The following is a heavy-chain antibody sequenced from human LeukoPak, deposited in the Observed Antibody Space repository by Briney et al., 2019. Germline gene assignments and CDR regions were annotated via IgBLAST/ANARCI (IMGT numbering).Heavy chain of an antibody. CDR1: GFTFSSHS. Sequence: PGGSLRLSCAASGFTFSSHSMNWVRQAPGKGLEWVSYISSSSSAIYYADSVKGRFTISRDNAKNSLYLQMNSLRAEDTAVYYCASRDIWSGYVSAFDIWGQGTMVTVSS. J-gene: IGHJ3*02. CDR2: ISSSSSAI. D-gene: IGHD3-3*01. V-gene: IGHV3-48*01. CDR3: ASRDIWSGYVSAFDI.